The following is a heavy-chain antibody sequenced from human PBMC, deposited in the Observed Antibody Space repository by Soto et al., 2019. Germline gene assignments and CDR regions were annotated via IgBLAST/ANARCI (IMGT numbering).Heavy chain of an antibody. CDR1: GFSFSNYA. CDR3: AKGSRGYCGGGNCPPEPYFDY. CDR2: VGGSGGST. Sequence: EVQLLESGGGLEQPGGSLRLSCAASGFSFSNYAMSWVRQAPGKGLEWVSTVGGSGGSTYYADSVKGRFTISRDNSKNSLYLQMNSLRAEDTAIHSCAKGSRGYCGGGNCPPEPYFDYWGQGTLVTVSS. D-gene: IGHD2-15*01. J-gene: IGHJ4*02. V-gene: IGHV3-23*01.